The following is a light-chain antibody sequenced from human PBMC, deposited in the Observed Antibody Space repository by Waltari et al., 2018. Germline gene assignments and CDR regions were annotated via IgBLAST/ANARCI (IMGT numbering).Light chain of an antibody. Sequence: QSVLMQPPSVSAAPGQKVTISCSGSSSNIGNNFVTWYQQLPGTAPKLRSYDNDKRPSGIPDRFSGSKSGTSATLGITGLQTEDEADYYCGAWDSSLSVLVFGGATTLSVL. CDR1: SSNIGNNF. CDR2: DND. CDR3: GAWDSSLSVLV. V-gene: IGLV1-51*01. J-gene: IGLJ2*01.